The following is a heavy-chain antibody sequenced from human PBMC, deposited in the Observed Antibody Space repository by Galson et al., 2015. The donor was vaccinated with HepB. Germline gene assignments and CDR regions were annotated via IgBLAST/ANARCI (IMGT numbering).Heavy chain of an antibody. CDR2: ISSIATLT. CDR3: ARVLLDDYDSSGRGPFDL. V-gene: IGHV3-64*01. CDR1: GFIFRNYA. D-gene: IGHD3-22*01. J-gene: IGHJ3*01. Sequence: SLRLSCAASGFIFRNYAMHWVRQAPGKGLEFVSGISSIATLTYYAHSVKGRFTISRDNSKNTLSLQMDSLRAEDMAVYYCARVLLDDYDSSGRGPFDLWGQGTMVTVSS.